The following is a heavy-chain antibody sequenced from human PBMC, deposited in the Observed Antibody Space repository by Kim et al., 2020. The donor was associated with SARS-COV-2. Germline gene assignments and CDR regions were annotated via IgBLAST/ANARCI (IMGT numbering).Heavy chain of an antibody. CDR2: IYSGGST. D-gene: IGHD1-26*01. CDR3: ARGGPDRSNQGDYFDD. Sequence: GGSLRLSCAASGFIVSIKYMSWVRQAPGKGLEWVSVIYSGGSTFYADSVKGRFTISSDKSKNTLYLQMNSLRVEDTADYYCARGGPDRSNQGDYFDDWG. V-gene: IGHV3-53*01. J-gene: IGHJ4*01. CDR1: GFIVSIKY.